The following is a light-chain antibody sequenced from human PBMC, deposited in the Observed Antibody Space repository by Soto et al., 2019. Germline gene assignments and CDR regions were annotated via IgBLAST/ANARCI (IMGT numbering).Light chain of an antibody. J-gene: IGKJ5*01. Sequence: EIVLTQSPGTLSLSPGETATLSCRTSQSVSNNYLAWYQQKPGQAPRLLIYGASNRATGIPDRFSGSGSGTDFTLTISRLEPEDFAVYYCQQYGSSPRTFGQGTRLEIK. CDR3: QQYGSSPRT. CDR1: QSVSNNY. CDR2: GAS. V-gene: IGKV3-20*01.